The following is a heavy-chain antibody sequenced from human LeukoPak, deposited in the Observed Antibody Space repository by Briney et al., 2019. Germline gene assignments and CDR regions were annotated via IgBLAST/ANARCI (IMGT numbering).Heavy chain of an antibody. D-gene: IGHD6-6*01. CDR1: GGSFGGYY. J-gene: IGHJ4*02. CDR2: INHSGST. V-gene: IGHV4-34*01. Sequence: SETLSLTCAAYGGSFGGYYWTWIRQPPGKGLEWIGEINHSGSTNYNASLKSRVTISVDTSKNQFSLRLSSVTAADTAVYYCARASAYSSSSGVNYWDQGTLVTVSS. CDR3: ARASAYSSSSGVNY.